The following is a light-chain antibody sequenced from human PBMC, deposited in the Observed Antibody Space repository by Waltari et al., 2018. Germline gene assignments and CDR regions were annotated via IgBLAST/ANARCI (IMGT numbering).Light chain of an antibody. Sequence: EIVMTQSPATLSVSPGDRATLSCRASKSVSRHLAWYQQKTGQAPRLLIYCISARATGVPARFSGSWSGTEFTLTISSLQSEDFAVYYCQQHNNRPLTFGQGTKVEIK. CDR1: KSVSRH. V-gene: IGKV3-15*01. CDR3: QQHNNRPLT. J-gene: IGKJ1*01. CDR2: CIS.